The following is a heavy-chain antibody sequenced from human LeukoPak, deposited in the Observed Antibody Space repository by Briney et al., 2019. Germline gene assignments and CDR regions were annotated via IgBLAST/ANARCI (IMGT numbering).Heavy chain of an antibody. V-gene: IGHV4-30-4*01. Sequence: SQTLSLTCTVSGGSISSGDYYWSWIRQPPGKGLEWIGYIYYSGSTYYNPSLKSRVTISVDTSKNQFSLKLSSVTAADTAVYYCARAVYDSSGYYYVGDAFDIWGQGTMVTVSS. CDR3: ARAVYDSSGYYYVGDAFDI. J-gene: IGHJ3*02. CDR1: GGSISSGDYY. CDR2: IYYSGST. D-gene: IGHD3-22*01.